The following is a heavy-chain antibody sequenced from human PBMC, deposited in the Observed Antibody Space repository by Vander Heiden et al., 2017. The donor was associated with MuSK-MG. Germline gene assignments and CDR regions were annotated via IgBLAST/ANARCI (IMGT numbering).Heavy chain of an antibody. Sequence: EVQLVASGGGLVRPGGSVRLSCAASGFPFGNYWMTWVRQAPGKGLECVANIKSDGSDKHFVDSVKGRFTISRDNAKNLLFLQMNRLRVEDTAVYYCTRDWNWAPGWDWGQGTLVTVSS. D-gene: IGHD1-1*01. V-gene: IGHV3-7*03. CDR1: GFPFGNYW. CDR2: IKSDGSDK. CDR3: TRDWNWAPGWD. J-gene: IGHJ4*02.